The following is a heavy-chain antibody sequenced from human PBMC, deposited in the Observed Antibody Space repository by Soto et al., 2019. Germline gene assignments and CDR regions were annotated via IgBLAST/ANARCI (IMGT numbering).Heavy chain of an antibody. J-gene: IGHJ6*02. D-gene: IGHD2-15*01. CDR2: IWYDGSNK. CDR1: GFTFSTYG. CDR3: ARERSLGIYYYGMDV. V-gene: IGHV3-33*01. Sequence: PGGSLRLSCAASGFTFSTYGMHWVRQAPGKGLEWVALIWYDGSNKYYADSVKGRFTISRDNSKNTLYLQMNSLRAEDTAVYYYARERSLGIYYYGMDVWGQGTTVTVSS.